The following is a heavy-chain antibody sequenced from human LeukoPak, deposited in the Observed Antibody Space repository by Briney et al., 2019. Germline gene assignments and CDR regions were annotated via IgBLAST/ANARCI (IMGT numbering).Heavy chain of an antibody. CDR3: ASQPRGYCSGGSCYFPFDY. V-gene: IGHV1-69*13. CDR2: IIPIFGTA. J-gene: IGHJ4*02. D-gene: IGHD2-15*01. CDR1: GGTFSSYA. Sequence: GASVKVSCKASGGTFSSYAISWVRQAPGQGLEWMGGIIPIFGTANYAQKFQGRVTITADESTSTAYMELSSLRSEDTAVYYCASQPRGYCSGGSCYFPFDYWGQGTLVTVSS.